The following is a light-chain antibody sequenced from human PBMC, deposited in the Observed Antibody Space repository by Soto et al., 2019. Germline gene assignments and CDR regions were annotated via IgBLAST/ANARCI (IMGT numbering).Light chain of an antibody. V-gene: IGKV1-5*01. J-gene: IGKJ2*01. CDR3: QQGYGTPYT. CDR1: QSISTW. Sequence: DIQMTQSPSSLSASVGDRVNITCRASQSISTWLAWYQQQPGRAPRLLIYDASTLQGGVPSTFSGSGSGTEFTLTISSLQPDDFSSYYCQQGYGTPYTFGQGTKLEIK. CDR2: DAS.